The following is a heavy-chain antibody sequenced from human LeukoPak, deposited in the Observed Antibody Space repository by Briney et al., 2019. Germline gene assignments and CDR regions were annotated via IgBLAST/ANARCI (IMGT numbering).Heavy chain of an antibody. D-gene: IGHD3-3*01. V-gene: IGHV4-4*07. Sequence: SETLSLTCTVSGGSISSYYWSWIRQPAGKGLEWIGRIYTSGSTNYNPSLKSRVTMSVDTSKNQFSLKLSSVTAADTAVYYCARDWGSGYYDFWSGDYYFDYWGQGTLVTVSS. CDR1: GGSISSYY. CDR3: ARDWGSGYYDFWSGDYYFDY. J-gene: IGHJ4*02. CDR2: IYTSGST.